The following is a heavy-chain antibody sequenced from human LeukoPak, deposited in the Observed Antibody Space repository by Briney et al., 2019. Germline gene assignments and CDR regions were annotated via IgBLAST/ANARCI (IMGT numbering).Heavy chain of an antibody. CDR2: ISYDGSNK. CDR1: GFTFDDYA. V-gene: IGHV3-30-3*02. CDR3: AKIGIGANMDY. Sequence: GGSLRLSCAASGFTFDDYAMHWVRQAPGKGLEWVAVISYDGSNKYYADSVKGRFTISRDNSKNTLYLQMNSLRAKDTAVYYCAKIGIGANMDYWGQGTLVTVSS. J-gene: IGHJ4*02. D-gene: IGHD2/OR15-2a*01.